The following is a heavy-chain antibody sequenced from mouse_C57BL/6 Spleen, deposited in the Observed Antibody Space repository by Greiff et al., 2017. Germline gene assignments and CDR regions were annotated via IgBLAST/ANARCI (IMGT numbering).Heavy chain of an antibody. V-gene: IGHV1-69*01. J-gene: IGHJ3*01. CDR1: GYTFTSYW. D-gene: IGHD1-1*01. Sequence: VQLQQPGAELVMPGASVKLSCKASGYTFTSYWMHWVKQRPGQGLEWIGEIDPSDSYTNYNQKFKGKSTLTVDKSSSTAYMQLSSLTSEDSAVYYCARKDYGSSYGGVAYWGQGTLVTVSA. CDR2: IDPSDSYT. CDR3: ARKDYGSSYGGVAY.